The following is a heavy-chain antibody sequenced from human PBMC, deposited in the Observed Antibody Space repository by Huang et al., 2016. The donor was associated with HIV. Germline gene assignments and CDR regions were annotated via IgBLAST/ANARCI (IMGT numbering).Heavy chain of an antibody. CDR2: ISVYNGNT. J-gene: IGHJ6*03. CDR1: GYTFSSFG. D-gene: IGHD5-18*01. CDR3: ARGGGIQLWLLGYYYMDV. Sequence: QVQLVQSGAEVKKPGASVKVSCKASGYTFSSFGISWVRQAPGQGLEWVVGISVYNGNTKLAQKFQGRRTMTTDTSTSTAYMELRSLRSDDTAVYYCARGGGIQLWLLGYYYMDVWGNGTTVTVSS. V-gene: IGHV1-18*01.